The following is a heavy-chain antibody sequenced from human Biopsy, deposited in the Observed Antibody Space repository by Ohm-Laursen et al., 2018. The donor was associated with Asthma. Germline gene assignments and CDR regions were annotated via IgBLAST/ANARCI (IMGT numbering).Heavy chain of an antibody. J-gene: IGHJ4*02. V-gene: IGHV4-4*02. Sequence: SETLSLTCDVSGGSISVSNWWSWVRQPPGGGLEWIGQIYHLGNANYNPSLKSRVTMSVDKSKNQFSLKLTSVTAADTAVYFCARRWRSYDSSNYYLDQWGQGTLVTVSS. D-gene: IGHD3-22*01. CDR2: IYHLGNA. CDR1: GGSISVSNW. CDR3: ARRWRSYDSSNYYLDQ.